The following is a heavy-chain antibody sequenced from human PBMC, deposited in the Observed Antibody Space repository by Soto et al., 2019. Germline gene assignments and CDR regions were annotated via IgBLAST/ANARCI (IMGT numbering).Heavy chain of an antibody. Sequence: GGALRPSCATPGFTLYSYSMSLVPPAPGEGVGWGSAISGSGGSTYYADSVKGRFTISRDNSKNTLYLQMNSLRAEDTAVYYCAKDPRSYLGYCSSTSCYGYYYYYMDVWGKGTTVTVSS. J-gene: IGHJ6*03. CDR1: GFTLYSYS. D-gene: IGHD2-2*01. V-gene: IGHV3-23*01. CDR3: AKDPRSYLGYCSSTSCYGYYYYYMDV. CDR2: ISGSGGST.